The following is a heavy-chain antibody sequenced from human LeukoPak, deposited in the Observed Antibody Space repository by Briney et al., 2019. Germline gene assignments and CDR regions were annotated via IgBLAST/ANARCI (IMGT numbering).Heavy chain of an antibody. V-gene: IGHV1-2*02. CDR3: ASDADLYGSAVY. Sequence: ASVKVSCKASGYTFTGYYMHWVRQAPGQGLEWMGCINPNSGGTNYAQKFQGRVTMTRDTPISTAYMELSRLRSDDTAVYYCASDADLYGSAVYWGQGTLVTVSS. CDR1: GYTFTGYY. J-gene: IGHJ4*02. D-gene: IGHD3-10*01. CDR2: INPNSGGT.